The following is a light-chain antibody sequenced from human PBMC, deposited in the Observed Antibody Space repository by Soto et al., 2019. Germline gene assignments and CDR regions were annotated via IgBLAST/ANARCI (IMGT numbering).Light chain of an antibody. CDR1: NSDVGTYEL. Sequence: QSALTQPASVSGSPGQSITISCTGTNSDVGTYELVSWYQQHPGRAPKLMIYEGSKRPSGASNRFSGSKSGDTASLTISGLQAEDEANYYCCSYAASSALWVFGGGTKLTVL. CDR3: CSYAASSALWV. CDR2: EGS. V-gene: IGLV2-23*01. J-gene: IGLJ3*02.